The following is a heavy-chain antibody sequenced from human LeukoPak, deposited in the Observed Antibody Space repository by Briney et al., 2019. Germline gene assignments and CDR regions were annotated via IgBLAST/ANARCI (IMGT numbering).Heavy chain of an antibody. Sequence: PSETLSLTCTVSGGSISSGGYYWSWIRQPPGKGLEWIGYIYYSGSTNYNPSLKSRVTISVDTSKNQFSLKLSSVTAADTAVYYCARQIFGGEPFDYWGQGTLVTVSS. CDR3: ARQIFGGEPFDY. J-gene: IGHJ4*02. CDR1: GGSISSGGYY. CDR2: IYYSGST. D-gene: IGHD3-3*01. V-gene: IGHV4-61*08.